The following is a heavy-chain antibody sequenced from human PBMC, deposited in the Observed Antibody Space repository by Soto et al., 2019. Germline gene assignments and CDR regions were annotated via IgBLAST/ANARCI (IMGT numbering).Heavy chain of an antibody. J-gene: IGHJ4*02. Sequence: GASVKVSCKVSGYTLTELSMHWVRQAPGKGLEWMGGFDPEDGETIYAQKFQGRVTMTEDTSTDTAYMELSSLRPEDTAVYYCATVGLSSGWSDFDYWGQGTLVTVSS. V-gene: IGHV1-24*01. CDR1: GYTLTELS. CDR2: FDPEDGET. CDR3: ATVGLSSGWSDFDY. D-gene: IGHD6-19*01.